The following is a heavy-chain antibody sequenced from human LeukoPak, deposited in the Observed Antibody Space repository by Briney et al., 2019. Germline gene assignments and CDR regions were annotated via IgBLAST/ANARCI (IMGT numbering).Heavy chain of an antibody. J-gene: IGHJ6*03. CDR1: GGSISSSNW. CDR3: ARRDSGYDYFYYYYYYYMDV. CDR2: IYHSGST. D-gene: IGHD5-12*01. Sequence: SETLSLTCAVSGGSISSSNWWSWVRPPPGKGLEWIGEIYHSGSTNYNPSLKSRVTISVDKSKNQFSLKLSSVTAADTAVYYCARRDSGYDYFYYYYYYYMDVWGKGTTVTVSS. V-gene: IGHV4-4*02.